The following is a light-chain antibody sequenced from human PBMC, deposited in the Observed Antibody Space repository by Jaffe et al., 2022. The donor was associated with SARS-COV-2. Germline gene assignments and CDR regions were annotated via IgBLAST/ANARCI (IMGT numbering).Light chain of an antibody. CDR2: YVS. J-gene: IGKJ2*01. CDR3: HQSSSLPYT. Sequence: EVVLTQSPDFQSVTPKEKVTITCRASQTIGSSLHWYQQKPGQSPKLLIKYVSQSFSGVPSRFGGSGSGTDFTLTISSLEAEDAATYYCHQSSSLPYTFGQGTKLEIK. V-gene: IGKV6-21*01. CDR1: QTIGSS.